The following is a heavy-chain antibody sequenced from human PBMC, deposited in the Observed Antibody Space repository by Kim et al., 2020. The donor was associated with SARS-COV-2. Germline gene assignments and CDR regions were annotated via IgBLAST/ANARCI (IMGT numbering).Heavy chain of an antibody. V-gene: IGHV1-46*01. CDR3: AGDQGMRMYYDCWSGDNWF. CDR2: INPSGGST. D-gene: IGHD3-3*01. Sequence: ASVKVSCKASGYTFTSYYMHWVRQAPGQGREWMGIINPSGGSTRHAQKFQGRGTMTRDTSTSTVYMELSSRRSEETAGDYCAGDQGMRMYYDCWSGDNWF. J-gene: IGHJ5*01. CDR1: GYTFTSYY.